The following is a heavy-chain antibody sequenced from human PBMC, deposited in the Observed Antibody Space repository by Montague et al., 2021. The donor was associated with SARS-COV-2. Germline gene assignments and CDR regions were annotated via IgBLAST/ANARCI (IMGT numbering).Heavy chain of an antibody. CDR3: AGLQGDGSLYGMGV. CDR2: IYYSGNT. D-gene: IGHD5-24*01. J-gene: IGHJ6*02. CDR1: GGSISSYN. V-gene: IGHV4-59*01. Sequence: SETLSLTCTVSGGSISSYNWSWIRQPPGKGLECIGYIYYSGNTNYNPSLKSRVTISVDASRSQFSLKLSSVTAADTAVYYCAGLQGDGSLYGMGVWGQGTTVTVSS.